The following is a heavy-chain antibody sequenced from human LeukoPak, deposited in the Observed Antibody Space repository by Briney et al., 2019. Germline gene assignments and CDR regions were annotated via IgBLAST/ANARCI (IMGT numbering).Heavy chain of an antibody. CDR2: ISGSGGST. CDR1: GFTFSNYA. V-gene: IGHV3-23*01. Sequence: PGGSLRLSCAASGFTFSNYAMSWVRQAPGKGLEWVSAISGSGGSTYYADSVKGRFTISRDNSKNSLYLQMNSLRAEDTALYYCAKDMDSSWPSPLTLDYWGQGTLVTVSS. D-gene: IGHD6-13*01. CDR3: AKDMDSSWPSPLTLDY. J-gene: IGHJ4*02.